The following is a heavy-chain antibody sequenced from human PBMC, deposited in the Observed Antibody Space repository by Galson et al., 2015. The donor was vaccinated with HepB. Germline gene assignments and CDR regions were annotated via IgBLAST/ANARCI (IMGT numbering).Heavy chain of an antibody. Sequence: SLRLSCAASGFTFSSYAMSWVRQAPGKGLEWVSAISGSGGSTYYADSVKGRFTISRDNSKNTLYLQMNSLRAEDTAVYYCAKFIVVENSITKNGNIAARPSNTYYYYYYGMDVWGQGTTVTVSS. CDR1: GFTFSSYA. CDR2: ISGSGGST. CDR3: AKFIVVENSITKNGNIAARPSNTYYYYYYGMDV. J-gene: IGHJ6*02. D-gene: IGHD6-6*01. V-gene: IGHV3-23*01.